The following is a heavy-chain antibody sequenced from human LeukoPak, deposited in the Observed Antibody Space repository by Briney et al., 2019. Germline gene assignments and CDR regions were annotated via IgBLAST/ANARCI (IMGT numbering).Heavy chain of an antibody. CDR1: GFTFSSYA. D-gene: IGHD1-26*01. CDR2: ISSNGGST. Sequence: GGSLRLSCSASGFTFSSYAMHWVRQAPGKGLEYVSAISSNGGSTYYADSVKGRFTISRDNAKNSLYLQVNSLRAEDTAVYYCARLLSGSYWDFDYWGQGTLVTVSS. V-gene: IGHV3-64*04. CDR3: ARLLSGSYWDFDY. J-gene: IGHJ4*02.